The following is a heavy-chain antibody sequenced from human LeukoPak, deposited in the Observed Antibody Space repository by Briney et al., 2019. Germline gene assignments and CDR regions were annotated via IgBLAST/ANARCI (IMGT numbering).Heavy chain of an antibody. V-gene: IGHV1-18*01. D-gene: IGHD3-22*01. CDR2: ISAYNGNT. J-gene: IGHJ4*02. CDR3: ARETPYYYDSSGYLFDY. CDR1: GYTFTSYG. Sequence: ASVKVSCKASGYTFTSYGISWVRQAPGQGLEWMGWISAYNGNTNYAQKLQGRVTMTTDTSTSTAYTELRSLRSDDTAVYYCARETPYYYDSSGYLFDYWGQGTLVTVSS.